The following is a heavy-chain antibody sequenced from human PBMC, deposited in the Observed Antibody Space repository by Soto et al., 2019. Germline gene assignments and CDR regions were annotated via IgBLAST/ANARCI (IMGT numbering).Heavy chain of an antibody. CDR1: GGSISSGGYY. D-gene: IGHD3-22*01. J-gene: IGHJ6*02. CDR2: TYYSGST. V-gene: IGHV4-31*03. CDR3: ARASYDSSGYYLAYYYGMDV. Sequence: QVQLQESGPGLVKPSQTLSLTCTVSGGSISSGGYYWSWIRQHPGKGLGGFGYTYYSGSTYYNPSLKSRVTISVDTSKNQFSLKLSSVTAADTAVYYCARASYDSSGYYLAYYYGMDVWGQGTTVTVSS.